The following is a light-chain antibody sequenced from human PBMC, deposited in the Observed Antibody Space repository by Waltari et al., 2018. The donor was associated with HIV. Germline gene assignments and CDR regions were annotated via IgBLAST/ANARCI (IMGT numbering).Light chain of an antibody. V-gene: IGLV2-14*03. CDR2: DVD. CDR3: ASFTGDHTLL. Sequence: SAVTQPASVSGLPGQSITISCTGDDSDFGLYHFVSWYQQHPDPRPRLILYDVDSRAAGISHRFSGSMSGHTASLNISGLRAEDEADYYCASFTGDHTLLFGGGTKVTVL. J-gene: IGLJ2*01. CDR1: DSDFGLYHF.